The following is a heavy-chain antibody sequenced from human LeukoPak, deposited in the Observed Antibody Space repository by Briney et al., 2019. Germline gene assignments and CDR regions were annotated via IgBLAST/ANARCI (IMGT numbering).Heavy chain of an antibody. D-gene: IGHD3-22*01. J-gene: IGHJ4*02. V-gene: IGHV1-18*01. CDR3: ARGGNYCDSSGYYYVGYFDY. CDR1: GYTFTSYG. Sequence: ASVKVSCKASGYTFTSYGISWVRQAPGQGLEWMGWISAYNGNTNYAQKLQGRVTMTTDTSTSTAYMELRSLRSDDTAVYYCARGGNYCDSSGYYYVGYFDYWGQGTLVTVSS. CDR2: ISAYNGNT.